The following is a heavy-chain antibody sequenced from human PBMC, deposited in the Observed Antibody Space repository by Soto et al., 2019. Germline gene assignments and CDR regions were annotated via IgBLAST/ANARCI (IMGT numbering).Heavy chain of an antibody. J-gene: IGHJ6*03. Sequence: LSLTCTVSGGSISSYYWSWIRQPPGKGLEWIGYIYYSGSTNYNPSLKSRVTISVDTSKNQFSLKLSSVTAADTAVYYCAAGLGYCSGGSCYDYYYYYMDVWGKGTTVTVSS. CDR1: GGSISSYY. V-gene: IGHV4-59*01. D-gene: IGHD2-15*01. CDR2: IYYSGST. CDR3: AAGLGYCSGGSCYDYYYYYMDV.